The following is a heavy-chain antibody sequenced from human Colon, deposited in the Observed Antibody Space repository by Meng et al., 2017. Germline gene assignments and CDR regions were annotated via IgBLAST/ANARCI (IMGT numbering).Heavy chain of an antibody. V-gene: IGHV5-51*01. J-gene: IGHJ4*02. Sequence: GESLKISCKGSGYSFTSYWIGWVRQMPGKGLEWMGIIYPGDSDTRYSPSFQGQVTISRDNAKNSLYLQMNSLRVEDTAVYYCARWTVEYYYDNSDYNGEYYFDFWGQGTLVTVSS. CDR2: IYPGDSDT. CDR3: ARWTVEYYYDNSDYNGEYYFDF. D-gene: IGHD3-22*01. CDR1: GYSFTSYW.